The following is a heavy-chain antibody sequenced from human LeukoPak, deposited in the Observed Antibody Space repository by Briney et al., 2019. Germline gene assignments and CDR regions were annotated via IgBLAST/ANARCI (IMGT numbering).Heavy chain of an antibody. CDR3: AKDYYWSWDY. CDR2: IPFDRSDK. J-gene: IGHJ4*02. CDR1: GFSFSGNA. D-gene: IGHD2-8*01. Sequence: PGGSLRLSCAAPGFSFSGNAMHWGRQAPGKGLEWVAFIPFDRSDKYYAGSVKGRFTISRDNSKNTLYLQMNSLRAEDTATYYCAKDYYWSWDYWGQGTLVTVSS. V-gene: IGHV3-30*02.